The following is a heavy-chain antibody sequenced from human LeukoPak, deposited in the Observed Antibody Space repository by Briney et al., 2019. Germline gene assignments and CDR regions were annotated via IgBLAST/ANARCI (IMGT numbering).Heavy chain of an antibody. CDR1: GGSFTGYH. CDR2: INHRGHP. V-gene: IGHV4-34*01. J-gene: IGHJ4*02. D-gene: IGHD4-23*01. CDR3: ARDPTTVVTLPYYFDF. Sequence: SETLSLTCAVYGGSFTGYHWNWIRQSPQRGLEWIGEINHRGHPHYNPSLESRLTISVDTSKSQFSLTLRSVTAADTAVYYCARDPTTVVTLPYYFDFWGQGTPVTVSS.